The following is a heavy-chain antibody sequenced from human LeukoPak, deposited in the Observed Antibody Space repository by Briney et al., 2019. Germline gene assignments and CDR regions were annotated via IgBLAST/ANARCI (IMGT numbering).Heavy chain of an antibody. J-gene: IGHJ4*02. CDR1: GYTFTGYY. D-gene: IGHD3-22*01. Sequence: ASVKVSCKASGYTFTGYYMHWVRQAPGQGHEWMGRINPNSGGTNYAQKFQGRVTMTRDTSISTAYVELSRLRSDDTAVYYCARVSSASGYYYHYWGQGTLVTVSS. CDR2: INPNSGGT. CDR3: ARVSSASGYYYHY. V-gene: IGHV1-2*06.